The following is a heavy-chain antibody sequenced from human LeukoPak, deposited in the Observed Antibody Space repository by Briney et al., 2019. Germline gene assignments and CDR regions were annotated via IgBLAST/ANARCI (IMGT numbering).Heavy chain of an antibody. J-gene: IGHJ5*02. CDR2: INHSGGT. CDR3: ARDLGYSSSRVENWFDP. V-gene: IGHV4-34*01. D-gene: IGHD6-13*01. CDR1: GGSFSGYY. Sequence: PSETLSLTCAVYGGSFSGYYWSWIRQPPGKGLEWIGEINHSGGTNYNPSLKSRVTISLDTSKNQFSLKLSSVTAADTAVYYCARDLGYSSSRVENWFDPWGQGSLVTVSS.